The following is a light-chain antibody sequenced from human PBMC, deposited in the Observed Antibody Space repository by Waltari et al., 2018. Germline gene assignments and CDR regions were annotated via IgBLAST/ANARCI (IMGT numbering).Light chain of an antibody. CDR2: WAS. CDR1: QNVLYSVNNKNY. V-gene: IGKV4-1*01. CDR3: QQYYSSPAT. Sequence: DIVMTQSPDSLAVSLGEWATIDCKSSQNVLYSVNNKNYLAWYQTKPGQPPKLLFYWASTREAEVPARFGGSGCGTDFTLAISSRQAEDVAVYYCQQYYSSPATFGQGTKVGIK. J-gene: IGKJ1*01.